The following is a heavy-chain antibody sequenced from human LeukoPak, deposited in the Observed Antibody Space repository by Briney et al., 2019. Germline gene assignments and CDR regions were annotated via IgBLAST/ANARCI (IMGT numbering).Heavy chain of an antibody. Sequence: ASVKVSCKVSGYTLTELSMHWVRQAPGKGLEWMGGFDPEDGETIYAQKFQGRVTMTRDTSTSTVYMELSSLRSEDTAVYYCARTTGDLDAFDIWGQGTMVTVSS. CDR3: ARTTGDLDAFDI. V-gene: IGHV1-24*01. D-gene: IGHD7-27*01. CDR2: FDPEDGET. J-gene: IGHJ3*02. CDR1: GYTLTELS.